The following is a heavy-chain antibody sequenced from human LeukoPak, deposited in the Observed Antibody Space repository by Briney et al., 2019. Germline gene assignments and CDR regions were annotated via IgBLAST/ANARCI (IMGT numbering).Heavy chain of an antibody. V-gene: IGHV3-74*01. CDR3: ARLSYWVFEI. Sequence: PGGSLRLSCAASGFTFSSYWMHWVRQAPGKGLVWVSRINTDGSSTSYADSVKGRFIISRDNAKNTLYLQMNSLRAEDTSVYFCARLSYWVFEIWGQGTMVTVSS. J-gene: IGHJ3*02. CDR1: GFTFSSYW. D-gene: IGHD2-21*01. CDR2: INTDGSST.